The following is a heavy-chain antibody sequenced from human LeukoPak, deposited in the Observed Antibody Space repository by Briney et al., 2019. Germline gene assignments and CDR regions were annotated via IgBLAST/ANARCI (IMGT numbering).Heavy chain of an antibody. Sequence: PGGSLRLSCAASGFTFSSYAMSWVRQAPGKGLEWVSAISGSGGSTYYADSVKGRFTISRDNSKNTLYLQMNSLRAEDTAVYYCAKGEMATTEDYYYGMDVWGQGTTVTVSS. CDR3: AKGEMATTEDYYYGMDV. V-gene: IGHV3-23*01. CDR2: ISGSGGST. CDR1: GFTFSSYA. J-gene: IGHJ6*02. D-gene: IGHD5-24*01.